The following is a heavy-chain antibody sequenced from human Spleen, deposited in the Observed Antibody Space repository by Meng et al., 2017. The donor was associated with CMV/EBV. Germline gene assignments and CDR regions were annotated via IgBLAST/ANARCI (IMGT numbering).Heavy chain of an antibody. V-gene: IGHV3-43*01. CDR1: GFTFDDYP. Sequence: ETLSLTCAASGFTFDDYPMHWVRQAPGKGLEWVSLISWNGATTHYANSVKGRFTISRDNSKNSLYLQMNSLRPEDTALYYCARGDYTSCDYWGQGTLVTVSS. D-gene: IGHD2-2*02. CDR3: ARGDYTSCDY. CDR2: ISWNGATT. J-gene: IGHJ4*02.